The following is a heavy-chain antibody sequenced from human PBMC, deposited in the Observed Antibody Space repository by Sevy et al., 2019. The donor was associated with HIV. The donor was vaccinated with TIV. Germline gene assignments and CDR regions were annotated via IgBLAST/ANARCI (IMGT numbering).Heavy chain of an antibody. Sequence: GGSLRLSCAASRFTFNNYVMSWVRQAPGKGLEWVSVISGSGGSKYYSDSVKGRFTIYRDNSKNTLYVQRNSLTAQDTAVYHCAKVGFLEWSLPVFDYWGQGTLVTVSS. J-gene: IGHJ4*02. CDR3: AKVGFLEWSLPVFDY. V-gene: IGHV3-23*01. CDR1: RFTFNNYV. CDR2: ISGSGGSK. D-gene: IGHD3-3*01.